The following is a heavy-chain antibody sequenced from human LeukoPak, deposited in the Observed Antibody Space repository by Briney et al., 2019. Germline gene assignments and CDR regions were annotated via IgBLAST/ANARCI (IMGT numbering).Heavy chain of an antibody. CDR1: GGSFSGYY. CDR2: INHSGST. Sequence: SETLSLTCAVYGGSFSGYYWSWIRQPPGKGLEWIGEINHSGSTNYNPSLKSRVTISVGTSKNQFSLKLSSVTAADTAVYYCARRPYYDILTGYYTPFDYWGQGTLVTVSS. CDR3: ARRPYYDILTGYYTPFDY. V-gene: IGHV4-34*01. J-gene: IGHJ4*02. D-gene: IGHD3-9*01.